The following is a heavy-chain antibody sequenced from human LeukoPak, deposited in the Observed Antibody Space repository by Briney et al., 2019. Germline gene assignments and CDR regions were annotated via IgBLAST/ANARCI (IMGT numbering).Heavy chain of an antibody. V-gene: IGHV6-1*01. Sequence: SQTLSLTCAISGDSVSSNGGTWNWIRQSPSRGLEWLGRTYYGSKWYYDYAVSVKSRMTINADTSKNLFSLQLNSVTPEDTAVYYCARGKSKRLDVWGQGTTVTVSS. CDR3: ARGKSKRLDV. J-gene: IGHJ6*02. D-gene: IGHD5/OR15-5a*01. CDR1: GDSVSSNGGT. CDR2: TYYGSKWYY.